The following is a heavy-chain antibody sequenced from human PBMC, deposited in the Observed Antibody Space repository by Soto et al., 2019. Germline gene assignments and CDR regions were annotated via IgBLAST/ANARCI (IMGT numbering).Heavy chain of an antibody. D-gene: IGHD4-17*01. CDR3: ARGKTTGTTLDY. J-gene: IGHJ4*02. Sequence: QVQLVQSGAEVKKPGASVKVSCKASGYTFTSYDINWVRQATGQGLEWMGWMNPNSGNTGYAQKCQGRGTMTRNTSISTAYLELSSLRSEDTAVYYCARGKTTGTTLDYWGQGTLVTVSS. V-gene: IGHV1-8*01. CDR2: MNPNSGNT. CDR1: GYTFTSYD.